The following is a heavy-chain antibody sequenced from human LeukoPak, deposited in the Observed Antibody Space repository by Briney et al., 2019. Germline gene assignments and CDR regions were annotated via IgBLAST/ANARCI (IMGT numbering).Heavy chain of an antibody. CDR3: AKDRAIAVAGRSFDY. D-gene: IGHD6-19*01. CDR2: ISGSGGST. Sequence: GRSLGLSCAASGFTFSSYAMTWVRQAPGKGLEWVSAISGSGGSTYYADSVKGRFTISRDNSKNTLYLQMNSLRAEDTAVYYCAKDRAIAVAGRSFDYWGQGTLVTVSS. CDR1: GFTFSSYA. V-gene: IGHV3-23*01. J-gene: IGHJ4*02.